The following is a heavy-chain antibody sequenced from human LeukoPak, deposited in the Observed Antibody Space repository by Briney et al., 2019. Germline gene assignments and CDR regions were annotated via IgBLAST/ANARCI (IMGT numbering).Heavy chain of an antibody. CDR2: ISGSGGST. CDR1: GFTFSSYA. D-gene: IGHD4-17*01. Sequence: GGSLRLSCAASGFTFSSYAMSWVRQAPGKGLEWVSAISGSGGSTYYADSVKGRFTISRDNSKNTLYLQMNSLRAEDTAVYYCARGGKYGDYSIFHFDYWGQGTLVTVSS. J-gene: IGHJ4*02. V-gene: IGHV3-23*01. CDR3: ARGGKYGDYSIFHFDY.